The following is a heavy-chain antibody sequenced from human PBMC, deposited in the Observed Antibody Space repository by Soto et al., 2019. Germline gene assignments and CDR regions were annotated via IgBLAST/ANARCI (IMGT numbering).Heavy chain of an antibody. D-gene: IGHD2-2*01. V-gene: IGHV3-11*05. J-gene: IGHJ4*02. CDR2: ISSSRSYT. CDR1: GFTLSDYY. CDR3: ARAYCSSTSCHDY. Sequence: QVQLVESGGGLVKPGGSLRLSCAASGFTLSDYYISWIRQAPGKGLEWVSYISSSRSYTNYADSVKGRFTISRDNAKNSLYLQMNSLRAEDTAVYYCARAYCSSTSCHDYWGQGTLVTVSS.